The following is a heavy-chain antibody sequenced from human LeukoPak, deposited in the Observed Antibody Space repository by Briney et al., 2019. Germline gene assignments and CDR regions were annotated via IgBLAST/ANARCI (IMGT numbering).Heavy chain of an antibody. Sequence: GGSLRLSCAASGFTFNRYGMSWVRQAPGKGLAWVSSISSSSRYIYYADSVKGRFTISRDNSKNSLYLQMNSLRAEDTAVYYCATGGIEYYDGSAHTWGQGTLVTVSS. CDR1: GFTFNRYG. J-gene: IGHJ5*02. V-gene: IGHV3-21*01. CDR3: ATGGIEYYDGSAHT. D-gene: IGHD3-22*01. CDR2: ISSSSRYI.